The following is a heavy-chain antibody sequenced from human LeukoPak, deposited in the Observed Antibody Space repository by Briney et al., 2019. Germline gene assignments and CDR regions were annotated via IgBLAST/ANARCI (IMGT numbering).Heavy chain of an antibody. CDR3: ARLAYGSSWYYYGMDV. CDR1: GYSFTSYW. J-gene: IGHJ6*04. V-gene: IGHV5-10-1*01. CDR2: IDPSDSYT. D-gene: IGHD6-13*01. Sequence: AGESLRISCKGSGYSFTSYWISWVRQMPGNGLEWMGRIDPSDSYTNYSPSFQGHATISADKSISTAYLQWSSLKASDTAMYYCARLAYGSSWYYYGMDVWGKGTTVTVSS.